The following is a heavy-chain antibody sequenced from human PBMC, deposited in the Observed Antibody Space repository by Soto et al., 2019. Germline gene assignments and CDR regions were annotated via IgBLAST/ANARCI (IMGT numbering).Heavy chain of an antibody. J-gene: IGHJ6*02. D-gene: IGHD6-13*01. Sequence: GGSLRLSCAASGFTFSSYGMHWVRQAPGKGLEWVAVIWYDGSNKYYADSVKGRFTISRDNSKNTLYLQMNSLRAEDTAVYYCARNPGIAAAGDYYYYGMDVWGQGTTVTVSS. CDR2: IWYDGSNK. V-gene: IGHV3-33*01. CDR1: GFTFSSYG. CDR3: ARNPGIAAAGDYYYYGMDV.